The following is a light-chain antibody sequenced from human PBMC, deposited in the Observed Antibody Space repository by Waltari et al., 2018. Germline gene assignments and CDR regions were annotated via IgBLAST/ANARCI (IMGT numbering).Light chain of an antibody. CDR2: ASS. CDR3: QQPYFYPRT. J-gene: IGKJ1*01. CDR1: QDISNY. Sequence: DIQLTQSPSFLSASVGDRVTITCRASQDISNYLAWYQQKPGNAPQFCIYASSTVQSGVPGRFSGSGSGTEFTLTISSLQPEDFATYYCQQPYFYPRTFGQGTKVDIK. V-gene: IGKV1-9*01.